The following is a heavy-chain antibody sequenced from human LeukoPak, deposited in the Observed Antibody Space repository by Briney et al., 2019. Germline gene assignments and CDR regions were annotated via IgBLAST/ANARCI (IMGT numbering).Heavy chain of an antibody. CDR1: GFTFDDYA. D-gene: IGHD3-22*01. CDR2: ISWNSGSI. J-gene: IGHJ4*02. Sequence: GRSLRLSCAASGFTFDDYAMHWVRQAPGKGLEWVSGISWNSGSIGYADSVKGRFTISRDNAKNSLYLQMNSLRAEDTALYYCAKDMGAGQWLLGFDVDYWGQGTLVTVSS. V-gene: IGHV3-9*01. CDR3: AKDMGAGQWLLGFDVDY.